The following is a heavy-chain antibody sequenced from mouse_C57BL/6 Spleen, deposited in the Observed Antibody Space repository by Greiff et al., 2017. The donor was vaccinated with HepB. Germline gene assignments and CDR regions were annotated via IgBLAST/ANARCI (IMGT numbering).Heavy chain of an antibody. V-gene: IGHV1-66*01. D-gene: IGHD1-1*01. J-gene: IGHJ4*01. Sequence: VQLQQSGPELVKPGASVKISCKASGYSFTSYYIHWVKQRPGQGLEWIGWIYPGSGNTKYNEKFKGKATLTADTSSSTAYMQLSSLTSEDSAVYYCARQYYGSSLWAMDYWGQGTSVTVSS. CDR1: GYSFTSYY. CDR3: ARQYYGSSLWAMDY. CDR2: IYPGSGNT.